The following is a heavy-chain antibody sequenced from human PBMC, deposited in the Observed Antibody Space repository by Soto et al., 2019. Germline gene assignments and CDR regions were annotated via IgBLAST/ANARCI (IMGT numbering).Heavy chain of an antibody. V-gene: IGHV3-30-3*01. Sequence: GGSLRLSCAASGFTFSSYAMHWVRQAPGKGLEWVAVISYDGSNKYYADSVKGRFTISRDNSKNTMYLQMNSLRAEETAVYYSASPGPSSYCSSHSCYRDYSYYGMEVWGQGNTVPVSS. CDR3: ASPGPSSYCSSHSCYRDYSYYGMEV. CDR2: ISYDGSNK. D-gene: IGHD2-2*01. CDR1: GFTFSSYA. J-gene: IGHJ6*02.